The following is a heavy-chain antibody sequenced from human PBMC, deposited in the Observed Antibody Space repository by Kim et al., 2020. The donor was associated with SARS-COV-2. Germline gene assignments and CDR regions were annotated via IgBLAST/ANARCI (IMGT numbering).Heavy chain of an antibody. Sequence: GGSLRLSCAASGFTFSSYGMHWVRQAPGKGLEWVAVIWYDGSNKYYADSVKGRFTISRDNSKNTLYLQMNSLRAEDTAVYYCATDNTYYYGSGFYYYYGMGFWGQGPTVTVSS. J-gene: IGHJ6*02. CDR2: IWYDGSNK. D-gene: IGHD3-10*01. V-gene: IGHV3-33*01. CDR1: GFTFSSYG. CDR3: ATDNTYYYGSGFYYYYGMGF.